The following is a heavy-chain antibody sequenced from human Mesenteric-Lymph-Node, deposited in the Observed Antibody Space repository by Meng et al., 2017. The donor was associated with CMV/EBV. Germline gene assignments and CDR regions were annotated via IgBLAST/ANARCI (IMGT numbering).Heavy chain of an antibody. D-gene: IGHD6-19*01. CDR3: ARLWSSGWYSRFDY. Sequence: SETLSLTCTVSGASISSNSYYWGWIRQPPGKGLEWIGSVYLGGTKYYNPSLQSRVTISVDKSKNQFSLTLSSVTAADTAVYYCARLWSSGWYSRFDYWGQGTLVTVSS. J-gene: IGHJ4*02. CDR2: VYLGGTK. CDR1: GASISSNSYY. V-gene: IGHV4-39*07.